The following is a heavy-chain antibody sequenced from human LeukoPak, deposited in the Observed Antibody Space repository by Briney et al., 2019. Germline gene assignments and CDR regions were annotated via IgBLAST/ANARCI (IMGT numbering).Heavy chain of an antibody. V-gene: IGHV3-23*01. CDR2: ISGSSGST. Sequence: GGSLRLSCAASGFTFSSYAMIWVRQAPGKGLEWVSAISGSSGSTYYADSVKGRFTIPRDNSKNTLYLQMNSLRAEDTAVYYCAKRALVFGVVITGYFDYWGQGTLVTVSS. CDR3: AKRALVFGVVITGYFDY. CDR1: GFTFSSYA. J-gene: IGHJ4*02. D-gene: IGHD3-3*01.